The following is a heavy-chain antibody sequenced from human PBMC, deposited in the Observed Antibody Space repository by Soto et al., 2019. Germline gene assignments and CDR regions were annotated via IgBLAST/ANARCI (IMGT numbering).Heavy chain of an antibody. V-gene: IGHV3-43*01. J-gene: IGHJ4*02. CDR1: GFTFDDYT. CDR2: ITWDGGIT. Sequence: GGSLRLSCAASGFTFDDYTMHWVRQAPGKGLEWVALITWDGGITYYADSVKGRFTISRDNSKNSLYLQMNSLRSEDTALYYCTKFNQPPDSWGQGTLVTVSS. D-gene: IGHD2-2*01. CDR3: TKFNQPPDS.